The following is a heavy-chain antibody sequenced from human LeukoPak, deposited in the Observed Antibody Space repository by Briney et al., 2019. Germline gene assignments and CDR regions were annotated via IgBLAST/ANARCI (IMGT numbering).Heavy chain of an antibody. J-gene: IGHJ4*02. CDR3: AREIDLARYYFDY. CDR2: ISYDGSNK. Sequence: GRSLRLSCAASGLTFSSYAMHWVRQAPGKGLEWVAVISYDGSNKYYADSVKGRFTISRDNSKNTLYLQMNSLRAEDTAVYYCAREIDLARYYFDYWGQGTLVTVSS. V-gene: IGHV3-30-3*01. CDR1: GLTFSSYA.